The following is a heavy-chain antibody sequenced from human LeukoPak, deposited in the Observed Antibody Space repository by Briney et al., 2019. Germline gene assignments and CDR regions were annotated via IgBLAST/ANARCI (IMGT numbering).Heavy chain of an antibody. CDR2: ISYSGST. Sequence: PSETLSLTCTVSGGSISNYYWSWIRQPPGKGLEWIGYISYSGSTNYNPSLKSRVTISVDTSKNQFSLKLSSVTAADTAVYYCARNIAAAGNWRDWFDPWGQGTLVTVSS. V-gene: IGHV4-59*01. D-gene: IGHD6-13*01. CDR1: GGSISNYY. CDR3: ARNIAAAGNWRDWFDP. J-gene: IGHJ5*02.